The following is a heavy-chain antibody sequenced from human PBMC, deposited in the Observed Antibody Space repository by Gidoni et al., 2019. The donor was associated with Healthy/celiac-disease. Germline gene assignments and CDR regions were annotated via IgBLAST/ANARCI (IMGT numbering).Heavy chain of an antibody. V-gene: IGHV4-61*02. CDR2: IYTSGST. CDR1: GGSISSGSYY. CDR3: ARDRLGGTLDSSSWYEGATLYGMDV. J-gene: IGHJ6*02. Sequence: QVQLQESGPGLVKPSQTLSLTCTVSGGSISSGSYYWSWIRQPAGKGLEWIGRIYTSGSTNYNPSLKSRVTISVDTSKNQFSLKLSSVTAADTAVYYCARDRLGGTLDSSSWYEGATLYGMDVWGQGTTVTVSS. D-gene: IGHD6-13*01.